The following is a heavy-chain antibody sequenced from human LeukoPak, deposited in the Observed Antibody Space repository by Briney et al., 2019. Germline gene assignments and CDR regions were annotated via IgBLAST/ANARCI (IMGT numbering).Heavy chain of an antibody. V-gene: IGHV3-7*01. CDR3: ARDGITMVRGVKSEDY. CDR1: GFTFSSYW. D-gene: IGHD3-10*01. Sequence: GGSLRLSCAASGFTFSSYWMSWARQAPGKGLEWVANIKQDGSEKYYVDSVKGRFTISRDNAKNSLYLQMNSLRAEDTAVYYCARDGITMVRGVKSEDYWGQGTLVTVSS. J-gene: IGHJ4*02. CDR2: IKQDGSEK.